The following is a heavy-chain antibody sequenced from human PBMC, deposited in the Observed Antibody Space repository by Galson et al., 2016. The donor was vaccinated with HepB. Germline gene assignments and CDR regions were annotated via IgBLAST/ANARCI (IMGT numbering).Heavy chain of an antibody. D-gene: IGHD6-13*01. Sequence: SLRLSCAASGFPFSNYWMHWVRQAPGKGPGWVSRITTDGSSTTYADSVKGRFTISRDNAKNTLYLQMNSLRAEDTALYYCTRVHREGIAAAGFQIWGQGTLVTVSS. V-gene: IGHV3-74*01. CDR1: GFPFSNYW. CDR2: ITTDGSST. CDR3: TRVHREGIAAAGFQI. J-gene: IGHJ4*02.